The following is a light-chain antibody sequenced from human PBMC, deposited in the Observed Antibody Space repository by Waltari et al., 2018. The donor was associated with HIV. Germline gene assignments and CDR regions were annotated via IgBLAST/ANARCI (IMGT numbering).Light chain of an antibody. CDR2: ANC. Sequence: QSVLTQPPSVSAAPGQKVTISCSGSNSNIGSNYVSWYQRLPGTAPKLLLYANCDQPPGIPDRFSGSKSRTSATLDITGLQTGDEADYYCATWDSSLSAGVFGGGTKLTVL. CDR3: ATWDSSLSAGV. V-gene: IGLV1-51*01. CDR1: NSNIGSNY. J-gene: IGLJ3*02.